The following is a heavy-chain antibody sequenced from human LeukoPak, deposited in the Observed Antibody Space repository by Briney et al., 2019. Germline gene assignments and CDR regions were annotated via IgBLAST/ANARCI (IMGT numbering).Heavy chain of an antibody. D-gene: IGHD5-12*01. CDR1: GGSISSGGYS. CDR3: ASSRWLQYYYYYGMDV. Sequence: ETLSLTCAVSGGSISSGGYSWSWVRQAPGKGLEWVANIKQDGSEKYYVDSVKGRFTISRDNAKNSLYLQMNSLRAEDTAVYYCASSRWLQYYYYYGMDVWGQGTTVTVSS. J-gene: IGHJ6*02. CDR2: IKQDGSEK. V-gene: IGHV3-7*01.